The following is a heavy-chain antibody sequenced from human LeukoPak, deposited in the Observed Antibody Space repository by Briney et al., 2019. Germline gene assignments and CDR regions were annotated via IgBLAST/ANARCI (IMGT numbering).Heavy chain of an antibody. J-gene: IGHJ4*02. D-gene: IGHD4-23*01. Sequence: GGSLRLSCAASGFTFSSYEMNWVRQAPGKGLEWVSYISSSGSTIYYADSVKGRFTISRDNAKNSLYLQMNSLRAEDTAVYYCAREVTKEYYFDYWGQGTLVTVSS. CDR3: AREVTKEYYFDY. CDR1: GFTFSSYE. CDR2: ISSSGSTI. V-gene: IGHV3-48*03.